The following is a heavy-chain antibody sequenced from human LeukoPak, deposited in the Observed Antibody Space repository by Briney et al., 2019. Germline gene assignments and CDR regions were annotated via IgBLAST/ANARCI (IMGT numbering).Heavy chain of an antibody. CDR2: ISAYNGNT. CDR1: GYTFTSYG. CDR3: ARVNVVVPAAIDWFDP. D-gene: IGHD2-2*01. V-gene: IGHV1-18*01. J-gene: IGHJ5*02. Sequence: ASVKVSCKASGYTFTSYGISWVRQAPGQGLEWMGWISAYNGNTNYAQKLQGRVTMTTDTSTSTAYMELRSLRSDDTAVYYCARVNVVVPAAIDWFDPWGQGTLVTVSS.